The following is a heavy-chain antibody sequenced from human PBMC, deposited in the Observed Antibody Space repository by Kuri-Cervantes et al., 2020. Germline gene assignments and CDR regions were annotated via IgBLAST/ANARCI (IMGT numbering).Heavy chain of an antibody. J-gene: IGHJ4*02. CDR1: GFTFDDYA. CDR3: ATAVPNTNGWYSYFDY. D-gene: IGHD6-19*01. CDR2: ISWDGGST. Sequence: GGSLRLSCAASGFTFDDYAMHWVRQAPGKGLEWVSLISWDGGSTYYADSVKGRFTISRDNSKNTLYLQMNSLRAEDTALYYCATAVPNTNGWYSYFDYWGRGTLVTVSS. V-gene: IGHV3-43D*04.